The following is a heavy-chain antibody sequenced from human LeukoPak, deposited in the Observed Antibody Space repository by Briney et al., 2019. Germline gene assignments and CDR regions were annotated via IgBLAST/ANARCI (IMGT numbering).Heavy chain of an antibody. V-gene: IGHV1-2*02. J-gene: IGHJ6*02. CDR2: INPNSGGT. CDR3: ARGGSGYSSGWYEDYGMDV. Sequence: ASVKVSCKASGYTFTGCYMHWVRQAPGQGLEWMGWINPNSGGTNYAQKFQGRVTMTRDTSISTAYMELSRLRSDDTAVYYCARGGSGYSSGWYEDYGMDVWGQGTTVTVSS. D-gene: IGHD6-19*01. CDR1: GYTFTGCY.